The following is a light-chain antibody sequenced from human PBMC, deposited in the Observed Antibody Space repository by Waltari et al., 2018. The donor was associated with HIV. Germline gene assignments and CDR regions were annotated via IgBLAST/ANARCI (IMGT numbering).Light chain of an antibody. Sequence: QSVLTQPPSVSGAPGQRVTISCTGSSSNIGAGYDVHWFQQLPGTAPKLLIYADDNRPAELPDRFSGSRSGTSASLAITGLQAEDEADYYCQSYDSSLSGSFVFGTGTKVTVL. J-gene: IGLJ1*01. CDR3: QSYDSSLSGSFV. CDR2: ADD. V-gene: IGLV1-40*01. CDR1: SSNIGAGYD.